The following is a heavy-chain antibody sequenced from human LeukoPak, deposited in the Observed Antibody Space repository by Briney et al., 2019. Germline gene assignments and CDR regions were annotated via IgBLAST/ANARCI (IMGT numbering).Heavy chain of an antibody. D-gene: IGHD5-12*01. CDR2: ISSGGSTI. CDR1: GFTFSDYY. V-gene: IGHV3-11*01. J-gene: IGHJ4*02. CDR3: ARDNGYSGYDFAY. Sequence: GGSLRLSCAASGFTFSDYYMSWIRQAPGKGLEWVSYISSGGSTIYYADSVKGRFTISRDNAKNSLSLQMNSLRAEDTAVYYCARDNGYSGYDFAYWGQGTLVTVSS.